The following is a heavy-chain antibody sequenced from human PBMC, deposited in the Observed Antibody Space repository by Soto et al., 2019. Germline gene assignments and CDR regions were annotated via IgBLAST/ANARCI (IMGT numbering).Heavy chain of an antibody. CDR1: GFTFSNAW. V-gene: IGHV3-15*01. D-gene: IGHD6-13*01. J-gene: IGHJ3*02. CDR2: IKSKSDGETT. Sequence: PGGSLRLSCAGSGFTFSNAWMNWVRQVPGKGLEWVGRIKSKSDGETTDYAAPVKGRFTISRDDSKNTVYLQMNSLKTEDTAVYYWTLPGGTSLYASGFDMWGQGTMVTVS. CDR3: TLPGGTSLYASGFDM.